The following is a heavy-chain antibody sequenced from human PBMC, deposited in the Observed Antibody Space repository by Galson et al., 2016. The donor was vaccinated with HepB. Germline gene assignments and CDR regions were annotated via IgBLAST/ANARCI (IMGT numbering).Heavy chain of an antibody. CDR2: IYWDGEK. J-gene: IGHJ2*01. CDR1: GFSLRSNDVG. D-gene: IGHD5-24*01. CDR3: ARRPGRGDGSAFDL. Sequence: PALVKPTQTLTLTCTLSGFSLRSNDVGVAWTRQAPGKALEWLTIIYWDGEKKYIPSLRGRLTITEDTSKNQGVLTLTNVDSLDTGTYYCARRPGRGDGSAFDLWGRGALVTVSS. V-gene: IGHV2-5*02.